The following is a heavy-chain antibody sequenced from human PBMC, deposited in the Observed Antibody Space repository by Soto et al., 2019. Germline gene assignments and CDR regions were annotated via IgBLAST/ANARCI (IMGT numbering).Heavy chain of an antibody. CDR2: ITWNSGSI. Sequence: PGGSLRLSCAASGFTFSNSWMSWVRQAPGKGLEWVSGITWNSGSIGYADSVKGRFTISRDNGKSSLYLQLSSLRADDTALYYCAKAHMWGGESTSYYFDSWGQGTLVTVSS. D-gene: IGHD6-6*01. V-gene: IGHV3-9*01. CDR3: AKAHMWGGESTSYYFDS. CDR1: GFTFSNSW. J-gene: IGHJ4*02.